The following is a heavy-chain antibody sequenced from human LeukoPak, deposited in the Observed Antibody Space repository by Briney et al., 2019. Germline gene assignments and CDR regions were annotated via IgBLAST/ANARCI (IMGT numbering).Heavy chain of an antibody. CDR3: ARDSPDGSGTYYNDSPDY. V-gene: IGHV1-18*01. D-gene: IGHD3-10*01. CDR1: GYTXSSYG. CDR2: ISAYNGNT. J-gene: IGHJ4*02. Sequence: ASVKVSRKASGYTXSSYGISGVRQAPGQGLGWMAWISAYNGNTNYRQKLQGRVTMTTDTSTSTAYMDLRSLRSDDTAIYYCARDSPDGSGTYYNDSPDYWGQGTLVTVSS.